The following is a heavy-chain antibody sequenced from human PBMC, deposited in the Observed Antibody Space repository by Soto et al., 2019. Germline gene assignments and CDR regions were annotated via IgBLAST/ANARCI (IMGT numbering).Heavy chain of an antibody. Sequence: QVQLVQSGAEVKKPGSSVRVSCKASGGTVSSFAISWVRQAPGQGPEWMGGIVPILGTAYYAQNFQGRVTITADESTNTAFMELTGLRSEDTAVYYCARGGYSSSWRFDYWGQGTLVTVSS. CDR2: IVPILGTA. D-gene: IGHD6-13*01. CDR1: GGTVSSFA. CDR3: ARGGYSSSWRFDY. V-gene: IGHV1-69*01. J-gene: IGHJ4*02.